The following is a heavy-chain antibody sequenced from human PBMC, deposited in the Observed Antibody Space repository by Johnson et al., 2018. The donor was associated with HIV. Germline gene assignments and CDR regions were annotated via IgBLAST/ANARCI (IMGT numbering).Heavy chain of an antibody. CDR2: ISSSGSTI. CDR1: GFTFSDYY. V-gene: IGHV3-11*04. D-gene: IGHD3-22*01. J-gene: IGHJ3*02. Sequence: QVQLVESGGRLVKPGGSLRLSCAASGFTFSDYYMSWIRQAPGKGLEWVSYISSSGSTIYYADSVKGRFTISRDNAKNSLYLQMNSLRAEDTAVYYCARYHYYDSRLNDAFDIWGQGTMVTVSS. CDR3: ARYHYYDSRLNDAFDI.